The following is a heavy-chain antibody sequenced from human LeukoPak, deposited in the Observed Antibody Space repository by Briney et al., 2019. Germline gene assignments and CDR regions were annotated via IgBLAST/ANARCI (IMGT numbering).Heavy chain of an antibody. V-gene: IGHV4-59*01. J-gene: IGHJ4*02. Sequence: SETLSLTCTVSGGSISSYYWSLIRQPPGKGLEWIGYIYYSGSTNYNPSLKSRVTISVDTSKNQFSLKLSSVTAADTAVYYCARVGLWDYFDYWGQGTLVTVSS. CDR3: ARVGLWDYFDY. CDR1: GGSISSYY. D-gene: IGHD5-18*01. CDR2: IYYSGST.